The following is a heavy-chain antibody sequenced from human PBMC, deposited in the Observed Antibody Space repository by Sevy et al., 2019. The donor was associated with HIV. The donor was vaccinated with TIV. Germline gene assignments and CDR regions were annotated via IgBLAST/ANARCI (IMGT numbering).Heavy chain of an antibody. D-gene: IGHD2-15*01. V-gene: IGHV1-2*02. CDR1: GYTFTGYY. CDR2: INPNSGGT. Sequence: ASVKVSCKASGYTFTGYYMHWVRQAPGQGLEWMGWINPNSGGTNYAQKFQGRVTMTRDTSISTAYMELSRLRSDDTAVYYCARVKDIVVVVADDAFDIWGQGTMVTVSS. J-gene: IGHJ3*02. CDR3: ARVKDIVVVVADDAFDI.